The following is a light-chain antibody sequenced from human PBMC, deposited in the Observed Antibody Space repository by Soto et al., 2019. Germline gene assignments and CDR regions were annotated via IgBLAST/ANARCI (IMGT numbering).Light chain of an antibody. CDR3: KSYDNRLNGYD. CDR2: GNN. V-gene: IGLV1-40*01. Sequence: QSVLTQPPSVSGAPGQRVTISCTVSSSNIGAGYDVHWYQQLPGTAPKLLIYGNNNRPSGVPDRFSGSKSGTSASLAITGLQAVDDADYNWKSYDNRLNGYDFGTGTKVTVL. J-gene: IGLJ1*01. CDR1: SSNIGAGYD.